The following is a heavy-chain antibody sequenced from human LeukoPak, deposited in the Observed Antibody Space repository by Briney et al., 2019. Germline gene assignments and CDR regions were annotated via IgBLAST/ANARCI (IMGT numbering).Heavy chain of an antibody. CDR1: GGSIGGYY. CDR3: ARYGSGTYPRFDC. D-gene: IGHD3-10*01. J-gene: IGHJ4*02. V-gene: IGHV4-59*08. CDR2: IYNSGST. Sequence: SETLSLTCTVSGGSIGGYYWSWIRQSPGKGLEWIAYIYNSGSTNYNPSLQSRVTISVDTSKNQFSLNLSSVTAADTAVYYCARYGSGTYPRFDCWGQGTLVTVSS.